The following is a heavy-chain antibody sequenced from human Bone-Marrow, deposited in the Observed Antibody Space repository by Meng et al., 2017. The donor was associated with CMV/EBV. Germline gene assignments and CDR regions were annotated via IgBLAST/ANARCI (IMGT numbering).Heavy chain of an antibody. CDR3: ARDRGYCSGDSCYGPFDY. J-gene: IGHJ4*02. CDR1: GFTFSSYA. Sequence: GSLRLSCAASGFTFSSYAMSWVRQPPGKGLEWIGEINHSGSTNYNPSLKSRVTISVDKSKNQFSLKLNSVTAADTAVYYCARDRGYCSGDSCYGPFDYWGQGTLVTVSS. V-gene: IGHV4-4*02. CDR2: INHSGST. D-gene: IGHD2-15*01.